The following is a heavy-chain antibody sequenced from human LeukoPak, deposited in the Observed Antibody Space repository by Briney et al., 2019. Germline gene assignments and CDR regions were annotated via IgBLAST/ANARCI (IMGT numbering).Heavy chain of an antibody. D-gene: IGHD3-9*01. CDR2: IKQDGSKK. J-gene: IGHJ4*02. CDR1: GFPFSSYW. V-gene: IGHV3-7*04. CDR3: TRVGFIDEGIDY. Sequence: GGSLRLSCVASGFPFSSYWMTWVRQAPGKGLEWVPNIKQDGSKKSYVDSVKGRFTISRDNAKNSLYLQMNSLRAEDTAIYYCTRVGFIDEGIDYWGQGTLVTVSS.